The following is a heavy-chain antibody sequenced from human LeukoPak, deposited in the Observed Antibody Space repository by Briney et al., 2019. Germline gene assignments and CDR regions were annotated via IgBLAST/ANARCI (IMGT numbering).Heavy chain of an antibody. D-gene: IGHD6-19*01. J-gene: IGHJ6*02. V-gene: IGHV4-4*07. Sequence: SETLSLTCTVSGGSISSYYWSWIRQPAGKGLEWIGRIYTSGSTNYNPSLKSRVTMSVDTSKNQFSLKLSSVTAADTAVYYCARDDHAVAGTVVYYYYGMDVWGQGTTVTVSS. CDR1: GGSISSYY. CDR2: IYTSGST. CDR3: ARDDHAVAGTVVYYYYGMDV.